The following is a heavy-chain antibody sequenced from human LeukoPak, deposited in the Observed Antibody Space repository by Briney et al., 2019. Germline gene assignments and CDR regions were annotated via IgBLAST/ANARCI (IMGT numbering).Heavy chain of an antibody. CDR2: IYSGGST. Sequence: GGSLRLSCAASGFTVSNNYMNWVRQAPGKGLEWVSLIYSGGSTYYADSVNGRFTISRDNSKNTLYLQMNSLRVDDTAVYYCARDTPAVATNTYGWGQGTLVTVSS. CDR1: GFTVSNNY. J-gene: IGHJ4*02. V-gene: IGHV3-66*01. CDR3: ARDTPAVATNTYG. D-gene: IGHD6-13*01.